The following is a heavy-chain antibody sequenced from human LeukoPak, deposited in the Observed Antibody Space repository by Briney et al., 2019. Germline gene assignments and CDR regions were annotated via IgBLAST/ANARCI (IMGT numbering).Heavy chain of an antibody. CDR2: ISSDGSNK. CDR1: GFTFSNYG. J-gene: IGHJ4*02. CDR3: AKDGLWFGDLTYFDY. V-gene: IGHV3-30*18. D-gene: IGHD3-10*01. Sequence: GGSLRLSCGASGFTFSNYGMHWVRQAPGKGLEWVAVISSDGSNKYYADSVKGRFTIPRDNSKNTLFLQMNSLRAEDTAVYYCAKDGLWFGDLTYFDYWGQGTLVTVSS.